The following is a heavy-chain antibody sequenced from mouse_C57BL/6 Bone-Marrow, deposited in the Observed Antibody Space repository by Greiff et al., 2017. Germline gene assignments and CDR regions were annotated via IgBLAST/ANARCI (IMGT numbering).Heavy chain of an antibody. D-gene: IGHD6-1*01. CDR1: GFNINDYN. CDR3: TITTRGGDY. Sequence: EVQLQQSGAELVRPGASVKLSCTASGFNINDYNMHWVKQRPEQGLEWIGRFDPEGGDTEYAPKFQGKATMTADTSSNTAYLQLSRLTSEETAVYDCTITTRGGDYGGKGTTLTVSS. CDR2: FDPEGGDT. V-gene: IGHV14-1*01. J-gene: IGHJ2*01.